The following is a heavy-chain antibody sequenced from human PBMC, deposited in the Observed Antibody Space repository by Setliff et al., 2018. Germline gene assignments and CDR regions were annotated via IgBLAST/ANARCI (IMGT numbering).Heavy chain of an antibody. CDR2: IYPGDSDT. CDR1: GYSFTNYW. V-gene: IGHV5-51*01. CDR3: ARQAIFGSDAFDI. J-gene: IGHJ3*02. Sequence: GESLKISCKGSGYSFTNYWIGWVRQMPGKGLQWMGIIYPGDSDTRYSPSFQGQVTISADKSISTAYLQWSSLKASDTAMYYCARQAIFGSDAFDIWGQGTMVTVSS. D-gene: IGHD3-3*01.